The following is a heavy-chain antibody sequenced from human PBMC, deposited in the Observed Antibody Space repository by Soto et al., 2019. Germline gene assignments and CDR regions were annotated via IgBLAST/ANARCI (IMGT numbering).Heavy chain of an antibody. CDR2: ISGSGGST. J-gene: IGHJ5*02. D-gene: IGHD3-10*02. CDR3: AKKINVLGAAWLDA. V-gene: IGHV3-23*01. CDR1: GFTFSSYA. Sequence: GGSLRLSCAASGFTFSSYAMSWVRQAPGKGLEWVSAISGSGGSTYYADSVKGRFTISRDNSKNTLYLQMNSLRAEDTAVYYCAKKINVLGAAWLDAWGQGTLVTVSS.